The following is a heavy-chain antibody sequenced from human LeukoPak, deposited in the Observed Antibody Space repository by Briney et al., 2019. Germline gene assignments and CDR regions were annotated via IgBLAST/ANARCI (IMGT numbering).Heavy chain of an antibody. CDR2: ISTSSSYI. Sequence: GGSLRLSCAASGFTFSSSSMHWVRQAPGKGLEWVSSISTSSSYIYYADSVKGRFTISRDNAKNSLFLQMNSLRAEDTAVYYCARRAGGYSHPYDYWGQGILVTVSS. V-gene: IGHV3-21*01. J-gene: IGHJ4*02. CDR3: ARRAGGYSHPYDY. CDR1: GFTFSSSS. D-gene: IGHD4-23*01.